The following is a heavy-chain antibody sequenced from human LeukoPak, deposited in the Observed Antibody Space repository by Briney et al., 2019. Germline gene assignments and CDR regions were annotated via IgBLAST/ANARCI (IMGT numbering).Heavy chain of an antibody. V-gene: IGHV3-23*03. D-gene: IGHD6-13*01. CDR2: FTTGANYT. CDR1: GFTVSSFA. CDR3: AKAQGAWYYFDS. J-gene: IGHJ4*02. Sequence: GGSLRLSCAASGFTVSSFAMSWVRQAPGKGLEWVSVFTTGANYTYYADSVKGRFTMTRDNSKNTIFLQLDNVRADDTAVYFCAKAQGAWYYFDSWGQGTLVTVSS.